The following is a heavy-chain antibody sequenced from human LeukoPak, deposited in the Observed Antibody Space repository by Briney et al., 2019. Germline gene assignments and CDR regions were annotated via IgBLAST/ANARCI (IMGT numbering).Heavy chain of an antibody. D-gene: IGHD4-17*01. CDR1: GFTFSTYG. Sequence: PGGSLRLSCAASGFTFSTYGMHWVRQAPGKGLEWVAVIWYDGSNKDYADSVKGRFTISRDNSKNTVYLQMNSLRAEDTAVYYCAKGGDYMHWFDRWGQGTLVTVSS. CDR3: AKGGDYMHWFDR. V-gene: IGHV3-33*06. CDR2: IWYDGSNK. J-gene: IGHJ5*02.